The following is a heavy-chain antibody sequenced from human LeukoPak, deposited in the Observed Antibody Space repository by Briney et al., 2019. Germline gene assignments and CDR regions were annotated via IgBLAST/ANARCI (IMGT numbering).Heavy chain of an antibody. Sequence: PGGSLRLSCAASGFTFSSYSMNWVRQAPGKGLEWVSYISSSSSTIYYADSVKGRFTISRDNAKNSLYLQMNSLRAEDTAVYYCARDGLGGFHDYGAHEYFQHWGQGTLVTVSS. D-gene: IGHD4-17*01. V-gene: IGHV3-48*04. CDR2: ISSSSSTI. CDR1: GFTFSSYS. J-gene: IGHJ1*01. CDR3: ARDGLGGFHDYGAHEYFQH.